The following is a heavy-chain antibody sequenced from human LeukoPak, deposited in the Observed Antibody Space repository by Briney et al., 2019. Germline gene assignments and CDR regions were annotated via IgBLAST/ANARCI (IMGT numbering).Heavy chain of an antibody. D-gene: IGHD1-26*01. Sequence: SETLSLTCTVSGGSISSYYWSWIRQPPGKGLERIGYIYYSGSTNYNPSLKSRVTISVDTSKNQFSLKLSSVTAADTAVYYCARHRGAYSGSYYFDYWGQGTLVTVSS. CDR2: IYYSGST. J-gene: IGHJ4*02. V-gene: IGHV4-59*01. CDR1: GGSISSYY. CDR3: ARHRGAYSGSYYFDY.